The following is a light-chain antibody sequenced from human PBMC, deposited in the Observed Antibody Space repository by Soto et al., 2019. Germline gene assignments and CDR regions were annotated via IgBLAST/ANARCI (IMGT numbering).Light chain of an antibody. CDR3: QQYSSRST. V-gene: IGKV1-5*01. Sequence: IHMTHSPATLPASVLYRVSITCRASQSISNWLAWYQQKPGKAPNLLIYDASSLQSGVPSRFSGSGFGTEFTLTISSLQPGDFATYYCQQYSSRSTFGQGTKVDIK. CDR1: QSISNW. CDR2: DAS. J-gene: IGKJ1*01.